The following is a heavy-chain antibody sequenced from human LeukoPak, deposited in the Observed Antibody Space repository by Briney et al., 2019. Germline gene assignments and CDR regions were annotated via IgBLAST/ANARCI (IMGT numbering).Heavy chain of an antibody. J-gene: IGHJ3*02. D-gene: IGHD1-26*01. CDR3: ARDGSGELLQDAFDI. Sequence: ASVKVPCKASGYTFTSYYIHWVRQAPGQGLEWMEIINPSGGSTSYAQKFQGRVTMTRDTSTSTVYMELSSLRAEDTAVYYCARDGSGELLQDAFDIWGQGTMVTVSS. V-gene: IGHV1-46*01. CDR2: INPSGGST. CDR1: GYTFTSYY.